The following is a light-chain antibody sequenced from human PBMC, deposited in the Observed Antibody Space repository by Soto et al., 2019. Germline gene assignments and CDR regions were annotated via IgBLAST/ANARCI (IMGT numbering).Light chain of an antibody. Sequence: DIQMTQSPSTLSASIGDRVTITCRASQSDSSWLAWYQQKPGKAPKLLIYKASGLESGVPSRFSGSGSGTEFTLTISSLQPDDFAVYYCHQYNSYPFTFGQGTKLEIK. CDR2: KAS. J-gene: IGKJ2*01. CDR1: QSDSSW. V-gene: IGKV1-5*03. CDR3: HQYNSYPFT.